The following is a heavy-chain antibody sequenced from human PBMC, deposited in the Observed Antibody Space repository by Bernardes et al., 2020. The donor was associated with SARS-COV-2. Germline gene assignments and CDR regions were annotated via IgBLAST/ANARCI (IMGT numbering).Heavy chain of an antibody. V-gene: IGHV5-51*01. J-gene: IGHJ4*02. Sequence: GESLKISCKGSGYSFTSYWIGWVRQMPGKGLEWMGIIYPSDSDTRYSPSFQGQVTMSADKSISTAYLQWSSLKASDTAMYYCARQERLRGYDFPYIDYWGQGTLVTVSS. D-gene: IGHD5-12*01. CDR3: ARQERLRGYDFPYIDY. CDR1: GYSFTSYW. CDR2: IYPSDSDT.